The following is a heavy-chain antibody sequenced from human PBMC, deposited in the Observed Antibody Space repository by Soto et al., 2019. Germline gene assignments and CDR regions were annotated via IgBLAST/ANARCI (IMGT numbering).Heavy chain of an antibody. D-gene: IGHD5-18*01. CDR3: ASSGYSYGYLFDY. CDR1: GFTVSSNY. CDR2: IYSGGST. J-gene: IGHJ4*02. Sequence: GGSLRLSCAASGFTVSSNYMSWVRQAPGKGLEWVSVIYSGGSTYYADSVKGRFTISRDNSKNTLYLQMNSLRAEDTAVYYCASSGYSYGYLFDYWGQGTLATLS. V-gene: IGHV3-53*01.